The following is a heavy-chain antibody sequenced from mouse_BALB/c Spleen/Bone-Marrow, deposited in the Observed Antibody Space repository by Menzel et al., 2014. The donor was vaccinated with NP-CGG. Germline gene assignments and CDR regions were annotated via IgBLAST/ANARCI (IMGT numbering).Heavy chain of an antibody. CDR2: INPDSSTI. D-gene: IGHD1-1*01. V-gene: IGHV4-1*02. Sequence: VQLQQSGGGLVQPGGSLKLSCAASGFDFSRYWMSWVRQAPGKGLEWIGEINPDSSTINYTPSLKGKFIISRDNAKNTLYLQMSKVRSKDTALYYCAKQAYYGGSDYWGQSTTLTVSS. J-gene: IGHJ2*01. CDR3: AKQAYYGGSDY. CDR1: GFDFSRYW.